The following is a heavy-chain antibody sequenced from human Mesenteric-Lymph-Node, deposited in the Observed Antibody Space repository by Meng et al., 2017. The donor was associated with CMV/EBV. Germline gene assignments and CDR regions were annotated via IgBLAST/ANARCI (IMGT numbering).Heavy chain of an antibody. J-gene: IGHJ4*02. CDR1: GFTFSSYA. Sequence: GESLKISCAASGFTFSSYAMHWVRQAPGKGLEWVSGISGTGSSTYYVDSVKGRFTISRDNSRNTLYLQMNSLRAEDTAVYYCAKDLSGVVPADIDYWGQGTLVTVSS. V-gene: IGHV3-23*01. CDR2: ISGTGSST. D-gene: IGHD2-2*01. CDR3: AKDLSGVVPADIDY.